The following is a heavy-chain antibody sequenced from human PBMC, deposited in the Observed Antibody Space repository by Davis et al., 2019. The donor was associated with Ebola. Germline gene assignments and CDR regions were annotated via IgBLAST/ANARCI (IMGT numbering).Heavy chain of an antibody. CDR1: GFTFSSYA. CDR2: ISYDGSNK. J-gene: IGHJ4*02. D-gene: IGHD6-19*01. V-gene: IGHV3-30*18. Sequence: PGGSLRLSCAASGFTFSSYAMSWVRQAPGKGLEWVAVISYDGSNKYYADSVKGRFTISRDNSKNTLYLQMNSLRAEDTAVYYCAKPWGQWGYFDYWGQGTLVTVSS. CDR3: AKPWGQWGYFDY.